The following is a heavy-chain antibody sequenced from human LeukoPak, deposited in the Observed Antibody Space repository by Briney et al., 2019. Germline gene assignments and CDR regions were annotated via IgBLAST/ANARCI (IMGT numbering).Heavy chain of an antibody. Sequence: ASVKVSCKTSGYTFTDFYLHWVRPAPGQERAWMGWIKPNSGGTDFGQNFQGRVTMTRDTSTSKAYMERSRLTSDDTAVYYCARDRRRATRLFPRVYCHYY. CDR2: IKPNSGGT. V-gene: IGHV1-2*02. CDR1: GYTFTDFY. J-gene: IGHJ6*01. D-gene: IGHD3-3*01. CDR3: ARDRRRATRLFPRVYCHYY.